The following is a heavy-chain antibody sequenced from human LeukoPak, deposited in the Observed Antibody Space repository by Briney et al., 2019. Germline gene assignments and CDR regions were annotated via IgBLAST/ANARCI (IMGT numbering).Heavy chain of an antibody. CDR2: ISGSGDNT. J-gene: IGHJ4*02. Sequence: GGSLRLSCAASGFTFSSYWMTWVRQAPGKGLEWVSTISGSGDNTYYADSVKGRFTISRDNSKNTLYLQMNSLTAEDTAVYYCANDFDYWGQGTLVTVSS. V-gene: IGHV3-23*01. CDR3: ANDFDY. CDR1: GFTFSSYW.